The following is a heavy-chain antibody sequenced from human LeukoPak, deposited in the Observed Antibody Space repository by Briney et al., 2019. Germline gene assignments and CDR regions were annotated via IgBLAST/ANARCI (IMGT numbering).Heavy chain of an antibody. J-gene: IGHJ4*02. Sequence: APMKVSRKASGYTLTNYDNNRVRQATGQRPEWMGWMNPDSGNTGYAQKFQGRVTLTRDTSISTAYMELSSLRSDDTAVYYCARVGQMFSGSYFDWGQGTLVTVSS. CDR2: MNPDSGNT. CDR1: GYTLTNYD. V-gene: IGHV1-8*01. D-gene: IGHD1-26*01. CDR3: ARVGQMFSGSYFD.